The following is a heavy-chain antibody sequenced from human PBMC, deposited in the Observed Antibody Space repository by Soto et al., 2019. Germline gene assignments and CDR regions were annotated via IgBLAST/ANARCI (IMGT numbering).Heavy chain of an antibody. CDR2: VSGSGAAI. CDR1: GFSFSDYF. J-gene: IGHJ4*02. CDR3: ARVGRGGHDPYYFDY. D-gene: IGHD5-12*01. Sequence: QVQLVESGGGLVKPGGSLRLSCAASGFSFSDYFMSWIRQAPGKGLEWVSYVSGSGAAIYYADSVKGRFTMSRDNTRNSLFLQMGSLRADDTAVYYCARVGRGGHDPYYFDYLGRGTLVTVSS. V-gene: IGHV3-11*01.